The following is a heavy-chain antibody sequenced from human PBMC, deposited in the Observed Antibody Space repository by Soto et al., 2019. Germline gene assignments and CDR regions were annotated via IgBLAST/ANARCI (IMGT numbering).Heavy chain of an antibody. V-gene: IGHV3-21*01. Sequence: EVQLVESGGGLVKPGGSLRLSCAASGFTFTSYSMNWVRQAPGKGLEWVSSISSSSDYIFYADSVKGRFTISRDNAKNSLYLQMNSLRAEDTAVYYCARSVPAAPFDIWGQRTMVIVSS. CDR2: ISSSSDYI. CDR3: ARSVPAAPFDI. D-gene: IGHD2-2*01. CDR1: GFTFTSYS. J-gene: IGHJ3*02.